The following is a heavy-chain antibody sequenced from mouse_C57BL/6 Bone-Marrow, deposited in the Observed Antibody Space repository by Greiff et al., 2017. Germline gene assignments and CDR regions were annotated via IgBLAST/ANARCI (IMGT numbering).Heavy chain of an antibody. V-gene: IGHV3-8*01. J-gene: IGHJ3*01. CDR2: ISHSGST. CDR3: ARSAGNYYGSRYVAWFAY. D-gene: IGHD1-1*01. CDR1: GYSITSDY. Sequence: EVKLLESGPGLAKPSQTLSLTCSVTGYSITSDYWNWIRKFPGNKLEYMGYISHSGSTYYNPSLKSRNSITRDTSKNQYYLQLNSVTTEDTATYYCARSAGNYYGSRYVAWFAYWGQGTLVTVSA.